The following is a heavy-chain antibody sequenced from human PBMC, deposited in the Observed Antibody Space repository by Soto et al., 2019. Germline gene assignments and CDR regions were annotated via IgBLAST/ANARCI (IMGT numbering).Heavy chain of an antibody. CDR1: GFTVSSRY. CDR3: ATEGIFGGDTEPR. J-gene: IGHJ4*02. CDR2: VWRVGTT. Sequence: GVLRLSCAASGFTVSSRYMGWVRQAPGKGLEWVSVVWRVGTTYHADSVKGRFTVSRDESRNTLYLQMNSLRVGDTAVYYCATEGIFGGDTEPRWGKGTLVTASS. D-gene: IGHD3-3*01. V-gene: IGHV3-53*01.